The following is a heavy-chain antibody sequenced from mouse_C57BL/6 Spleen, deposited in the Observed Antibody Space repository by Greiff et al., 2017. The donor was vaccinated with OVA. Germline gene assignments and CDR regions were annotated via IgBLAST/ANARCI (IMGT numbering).Heavy chain of an antibody. D-gene: IGHD2-5*01. J-gene: IGHJ2*01. CDR1: GYTFTSYG. CDR3: ARGDSNGLDY. V-gene: IGHV1-81*01. Sequence: VKLVESGAELARPGASVKLSCKASGYTFTSYGISWVKQRTGQGLEWIGEIYPRSGNTYYNEKFKGKATLTADKSSSTAYMELRSLTSEDSAVYFCARGDSNGLDYWGQGTTLTVSS. CDR2: IYPRSGNT.